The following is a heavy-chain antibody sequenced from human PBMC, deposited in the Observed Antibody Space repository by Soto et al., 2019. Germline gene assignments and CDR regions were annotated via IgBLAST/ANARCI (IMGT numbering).Heavy chain of an antibody. CDR1: GYTFTSYG. J-gene: IGHJ4*02. CDR3: ARDWRRYYDFWSGQRSDY. Sequence: ASVKVSCKASGYTFTSYGLSWVRQAPGQGLEWMGWISAYNGNTNYAQKLQGRVTMTTDTSTSTAYMELRSLRSDDTAVYYCARDWRRYYDFWSGQRSDYWGQGTLVTVSS. CDR2: ISAYNGNT. V-gene: IGHV1-18*01. D-gene: IGHD3-3*01.